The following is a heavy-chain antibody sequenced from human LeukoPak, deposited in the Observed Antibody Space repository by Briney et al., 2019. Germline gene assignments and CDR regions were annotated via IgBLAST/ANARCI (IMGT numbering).Heavy chain of an antibody. CDR3: ARELEYNYYDSSGYYPDAFDI. D-gene: IGHD3-22*01. J-gene: IGHJ3*02. CDR2: IYHSGST. V-gene: IGHV4-39*07. Sequence: SETLSLTCTVSGGSISSSSYYWGWIRQPPGKGLEWIGSIYHSGSTYYNPSLKRRVTISVDTSKNQFSLKLSSVTAADTAVYYCARELEYNYYDSSGYYPDAFDIWGQGTMVTVSS. CDR1: GGSISSSSYY.